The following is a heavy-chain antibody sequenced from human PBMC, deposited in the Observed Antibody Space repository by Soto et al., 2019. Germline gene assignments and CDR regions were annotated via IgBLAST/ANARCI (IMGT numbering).Heavy chain of an antibody. CDR3: ARRSSIAVKDPFQLH. CDR1: GGSISSSSYY. Sequence: QLQLQESGPGLVKPSETLSLTCTVSGGSISSSSYYWGWIRQTPGKGLEWIGSIYYSGSTYYNPSLKSRVTISVDTSKNQFSLKLSSVTAADTAVYYCARRSSIAVKDPFQLHWGQGTLVTVSS. V-gene: IGHV4-39*01. D-gene: IGHD6-19*01. CDR2: IYYSGST. J-gene: IGHJ1*01.